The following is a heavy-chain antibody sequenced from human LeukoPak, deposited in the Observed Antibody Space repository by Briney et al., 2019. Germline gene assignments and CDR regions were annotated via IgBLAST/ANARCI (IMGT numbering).Heavy chain of an antibody. CDR2: IYPGDSET. J-gene: IGHJ4*02. V-gene: IGHV5-51*01. D-gene: IGHD3-10*01. CDR3: ARTQKITMVRGVIGFDY. Sequence: GESLKISCKGAGYSFTSCWIGWVRQMPGKGLEWMGIIYPGDSETRYSPSFQGQVTISADKSISTAYLQWSSLKAPDTAMYYCARTQKITMVRGVIGFDYWGQGTLVTVSS. CDR1: GYSFTSCW.